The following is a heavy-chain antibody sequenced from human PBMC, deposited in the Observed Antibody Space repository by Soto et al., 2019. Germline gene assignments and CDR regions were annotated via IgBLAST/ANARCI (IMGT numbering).Heavy chain of an antibody. Sequence: QVQLVQSGAEVKKPGSSVKVSCKASGGTFSSYAISWVRQAPGQGLEWRGGIIPIFGTANYAQKFQGRVTITADESTSTAYMELSSLRSEDTAVYYCARALDCSSTSCYGAYYYYGMDVWGQGTTVTVSS. J-gene: IGHJ6*02. CDR1: GGTFSSYA. D-gene: IGHD2-2*01. V-gene: IGHV1-69*01. CDR3: ARALDCSSTSCYGAYYYYGMDV. CDR2: IIPIFGTA.